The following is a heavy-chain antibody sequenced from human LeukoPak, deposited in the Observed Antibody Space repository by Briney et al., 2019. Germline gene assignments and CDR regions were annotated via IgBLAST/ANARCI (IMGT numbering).Heavy chain of an antibody. V-gene: IGHV4-4*02. CDR3: AKQTGSGLFILP. D-gene: IGHD3/OR15-3a*01. CDR2: IYHSGST. CDR1: GGSISSSNW. J-gene: IGHJ4*02. Sequence: IPSETLSLTCAVSGGSISSSNWWSWVRQPPGKGLEWIGEIYHSGSTNYNPSLKSRVTISVDKSKNQFSLKLTSVTAADTAVYYCAKQTGSGLFILPGGQGTLVTVSS.